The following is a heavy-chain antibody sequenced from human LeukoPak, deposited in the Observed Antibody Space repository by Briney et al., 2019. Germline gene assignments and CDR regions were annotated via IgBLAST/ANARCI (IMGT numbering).Heavy chain of an antibody. CDR3: ARDGSYGGEMEFDY. J-gene: IGHJ4*02. D-gene: IGHD1-26*01. CDR1: GYTFTSYY. Sequence: ASVKVSCKASGYTFTSYYMHWVRQAPGQGLEWMGIINPSGGSTSYAQKFQGRVTMTTDTSTSTAYMELRSLRSDDAAVYYCARDGSYGGEMEFDYWGQGTLVTVSS. CDR2: INPSGGST. V-gene: IGHV1-46*01.